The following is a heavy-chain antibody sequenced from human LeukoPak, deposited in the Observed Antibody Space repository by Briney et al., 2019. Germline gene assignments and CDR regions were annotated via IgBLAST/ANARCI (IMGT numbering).Heavy chain of an antibody. Sequence: TLSLTCTVSGGSISSGSYYWRSIRQPAGTGLEWIGRIYTTGSTNYNPSLKSRVTISVDTSKNQFSLKLSSVTAADTAVYYCARDGSPTYYYDSSGYYYGWFDPWGQGTLVTVSS. CDR2: IYTTGST. V-gene: IGHV4-61*02. D-gene: IGHD3-22*01. CDR3: ARDGSPTYYYDSSGYYYGWFDP. J-gene: IGHJ5*02. CDR1: GGSISSGSYY.